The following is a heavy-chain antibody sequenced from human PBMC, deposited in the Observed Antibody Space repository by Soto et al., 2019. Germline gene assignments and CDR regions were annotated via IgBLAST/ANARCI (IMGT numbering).Heavy chain of an antibody. J-gene: IGHJ6*02. Sequence: QVQLVESGGGVVQPGRSLRLSCAASGFTFSSYGMHWVRQAPGKGLEWVAVIWYDGSNKYYADSVKGRFTISRDNSKNTLYLQMNSLRAEDTAVYYCARDLSLDFYYGMDVWGQGTTVTVSS. CDR3: ARDLSLDFYYGMDV. CDR2: IWYDGSNK. D-gene: IGHD3-3*01. V-gene: IGHV3-33*01. CDR1: GFTFSSYG.